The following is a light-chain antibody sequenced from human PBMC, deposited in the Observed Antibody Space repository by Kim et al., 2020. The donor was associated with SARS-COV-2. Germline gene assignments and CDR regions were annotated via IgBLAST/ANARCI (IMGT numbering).Light chain of an antibody. Sequence: SPGERATPSCRASQSVGTNVAWYQQKPGQAHQLLIYGASTRAAGIPARFSGSGSGTEFTLTISSLQSEDLAVYSCQQYDDWPPWTFGQGTKVDIK. CDR3: QQYDDWPPWT. J-gene: IGKJ1*01. V-gene: IGKV3-15*01. CDR1: QSVGTN. CDR2: GAS.